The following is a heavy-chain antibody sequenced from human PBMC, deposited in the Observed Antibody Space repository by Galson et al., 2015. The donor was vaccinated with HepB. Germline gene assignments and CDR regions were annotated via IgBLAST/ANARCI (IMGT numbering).Heavy chain of an antibody. CDR3: ARDFRPSDSSSGYYYGAFDI. Sequence: SLRLSCAASGFTFSSDSMNWVRQAPGKGLEWVSSISSSSSYIYYADSVKGRFTISRDNAKNSLYLQMNSLRAEDTAVYYCARDFRPSDSSSGYYYGAFDIWGQGTMVTVSS. J-gene: IGHJ3*02. CDR2: ISSSSSYI. CDR1: GFTFSSDS. D-gene: IGHD3-22*01. V-gene: IGHV3-21*01.